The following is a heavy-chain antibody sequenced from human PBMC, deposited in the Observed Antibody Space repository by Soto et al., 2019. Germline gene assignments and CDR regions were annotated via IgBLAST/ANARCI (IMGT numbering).Heavy chain of an antibody. J-gene: IGHJ4*02. Sequence: QVQLQESGPGLVKPSDTLSLTCAVSGYSISSSNWWGWLRQPPGKGLGWIGYIYYSGTTYYNPSLKSRGTMSVDTSKNQFSLKLTSVTAVDTAVYYCARREIQGPIDYWGQGTLVTVSS. CDR2: IYYSGTT. CDR3: ARREIQGPIDY. CDR1: GYSISSSNW. D-gene: IGHD1-26*01. V-gene: IGHV4-28*01.